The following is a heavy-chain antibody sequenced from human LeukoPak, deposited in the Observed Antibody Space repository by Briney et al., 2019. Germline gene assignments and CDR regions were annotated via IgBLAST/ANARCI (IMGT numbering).Heavy chain of an antibody. CDR2: ISYDGGNK. J-gene: IGHJ4*02. CDR1: GFTFSSYA. Sequence: GGSLRLSCAASGFTFSSYAIHWVRRAPGRGLDWMAVISYDGGNKYYADSVKGRFTISRDNSKNTLYLQMNSLRVEDTAVYFCAARKVRGVWFYLDYWGQGTLVTVSS. V-gene: IGHV3-30-3*01. CDR3: AARKVRGVWFYLDY. D-gene: IGHD3-10*01.